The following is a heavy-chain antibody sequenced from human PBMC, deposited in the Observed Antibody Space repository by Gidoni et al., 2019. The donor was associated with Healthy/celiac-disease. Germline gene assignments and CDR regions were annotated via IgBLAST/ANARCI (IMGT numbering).Heavy chain of an antibody. CDR1: GFTFSRYA. D-gene: IGHD6-19*01. J-gene: IGHJ4*02. Sequence: EVQLLESGGGLVQPGGSLRLSCAASGFTFSRYALSWVRQAAGKGLDWVSAISGSGGSTYYADSVKGRFTISRDNSKNTLYLQMNSLRAEDTAVYYCAKVSSGGPVDYWGQGTLVTVSS. V-gene: IGHV3-23*01. CDR2: ISGSGGST. CDR3: AKVSSGGPVDY.